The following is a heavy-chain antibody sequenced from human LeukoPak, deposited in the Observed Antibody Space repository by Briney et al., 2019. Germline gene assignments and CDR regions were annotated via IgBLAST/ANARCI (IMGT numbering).Heavy chain of an antibody. D-gene: IGHD3-22*01. CDR3: ARAINYYDSSGYYRRPTNWFDP. J-gene: IGHJ5*02. Sequence: SETLSLTCTVSGGSISSDAYFWAWIRQPPEKGLEWVASIGYRGDIYYNPSLKSRVTISVDTSKNLFSLKLSSVTAADTAVYYCARAINYYDSSGYYRRPTNWFDPWGQGTLVTVSS. CDR2: IGYRGDI. CDR1: GGSISSDAYF. V-gene: IGHV4-39*01.